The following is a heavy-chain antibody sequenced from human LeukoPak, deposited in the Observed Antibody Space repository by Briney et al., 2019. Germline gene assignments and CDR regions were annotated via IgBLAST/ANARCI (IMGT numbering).Heavy chain of an antibody. J-gene: IGHJ4*02. D-gene: IGHD4-17*01. CDR2: IYTSGTT. V-gene: IGHV4-61*02. CDR3: ATHGDYVSYYFDY. Sequence: SETLSLTCTVPGGSISSSNYYWSWIRQPAGKGREWIGRIYTSGTTNYNPSLKSRVTISIDTSKNQCSLKLSSVTAADTAVYYCATHGDYVSYYFDYWGQGTLVTVSS. CDR1: GGSISSSNYY.